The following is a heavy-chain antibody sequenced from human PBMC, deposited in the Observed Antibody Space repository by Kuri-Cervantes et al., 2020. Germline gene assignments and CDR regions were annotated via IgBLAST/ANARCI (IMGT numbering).Heavy chain of an antibody. CDR3: ASRYFDL. CDR1: GFTFSSYN. J-gene: IGHJ2*01. V-gene: IGHV3-21*01. Sequence: GESLKISCAASGFTFSSYNMNWVRQAPGKGLEWVSSISSSSSYIYYADSVKGRFTISRDNSKNTLYLQMNSLRAEDTAVYYCASRYFDLWGRGTLVTVSS. CDR2: ISSSSSYI.